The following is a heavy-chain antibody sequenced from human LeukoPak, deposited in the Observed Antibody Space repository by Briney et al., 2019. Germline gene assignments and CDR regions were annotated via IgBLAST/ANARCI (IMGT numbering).Heavy chain of an antibody. Sequence: GGSLKLSCAASGFTFSGSAMHWVRQASGKGLEWVGRIRSKANSYATAYAASVKGRFTISRDDSKNTAYLQMNSLKTEDTAVYYCARAEGLLWFGELHYWGQGTLVTVSS. D-gene: IGHD3-10*01. CDR2: IRSKANSYAT. CDR3: ARAEGLLWFGELHY. CDR1: GFTFSGSA. V-gene: IGHV3-73*01. J-gene: IGHJ4*02.